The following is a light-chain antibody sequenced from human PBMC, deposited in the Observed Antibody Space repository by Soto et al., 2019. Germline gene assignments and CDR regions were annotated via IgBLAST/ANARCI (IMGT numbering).Light chain of an antibody. CDR1: SGHSSYA. CDR3: QTWDTGIRVV. CDR2: LNSDGSH. V-gene: IGLV4-69*01. J-gene: IGLJ2*01. Sequence: QSVLTQSPSASASLGASVKLTCTLSSGHSSYAIAWHQQQPEKGPRYLMKLNSDGSHNKGDRIPDRFSGSSSGAERYLTISSLQSEDEADYYCQTWDTGIRVVFGGGTKLTVL.